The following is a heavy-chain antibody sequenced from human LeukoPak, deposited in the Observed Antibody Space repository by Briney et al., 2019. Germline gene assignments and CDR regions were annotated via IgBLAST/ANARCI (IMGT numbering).Heavy chain of an antibody. D-gene: IGHD2-15*01. V-gene: IGHV4-59*08. J-gene: IGHJ4*02. CDR1: GDSVTSSY. Sequence: SETLSLTCSVSGDSVTSSYWNWIRQPPGKGLEWIGYVSSDGTTNYTPSLRSRLIMSVDTAKNDISLILTSVTAADTAIYYCARPDRLVEGCYNHWGRGTLVTVSS. CDR3: ARPDRLVEGCYNH. CDR2: VSSDGTT.